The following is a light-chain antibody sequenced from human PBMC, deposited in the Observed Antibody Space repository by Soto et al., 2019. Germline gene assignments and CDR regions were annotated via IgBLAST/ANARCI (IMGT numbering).Light chain of an antibody. J-gene: IGLJ3*02. CDR1: SSNIGAAYD. V-gene: IGLV1-40*01. CDR2: GNN. Sequence: QSVLTQPPSVSGAPGQKVTLSCTRSSSNIGAAYDVHWYQHLPGTAPKLRIYGNNNRPSGVPDRFSGSKSGTAASLAITGLQAEDEDDYYCQSYDSSLSGWVFGGGTKLTVL. CDR3: QSYDSSLSGWV.